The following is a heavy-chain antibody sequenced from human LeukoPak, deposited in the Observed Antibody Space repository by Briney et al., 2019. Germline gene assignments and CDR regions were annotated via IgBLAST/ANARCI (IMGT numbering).Heavy chain of an antibody. V-gene: IGHV4-39*01. CDR3: ARLVLTVIAGRGYCDY. Sequence: PSETLSLTCTVSGGSISSSNYHWVWIRQPPGKGLEWIGTIYYTGSTYYNPSLESRITISVDTSKNLFSLKLSSVTAADTALYYCARLVLTVIAGRGYCDYCGQGTLVTVSS. D-gene: IGHD1-20*01. J-gene: IGHJ4*02. CDR1: GGSISSSNYH. CDR2: IYYTGST.